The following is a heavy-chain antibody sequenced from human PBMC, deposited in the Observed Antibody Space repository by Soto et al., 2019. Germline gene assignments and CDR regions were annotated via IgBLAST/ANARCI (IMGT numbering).Heavy chain of an antibody. CDR1: GGTFSSYA. V-gene: IGHV1-69*06. Sequence: QVQLVQSGAEVKKPGSSVKVSCKASGGTFSSYAITWVRQAPGQGLEWMGGIIPIFGTANYAQKFQGRVTITADKSTSTAYKELSSLRSEDTDVYYCARVYVRRDGRAPFDYWGQGTLVTVSS. J-gene: IGHJ4*02. CDR2: IIPIFGTA. D-gene: IGHD2-8*01. CDR3: ARVYVRRDGRAPFDY.